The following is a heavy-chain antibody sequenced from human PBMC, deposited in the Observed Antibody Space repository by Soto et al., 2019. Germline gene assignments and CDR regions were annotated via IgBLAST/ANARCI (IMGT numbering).Heavy chain of an antibody. Sequence: QVQLQESGPGLVKPSETLSLTCTVSGGTISSWYWSWIRQPPGKGLEWIGYIYYSGSTNCNPSLKSRVTISVDTSKNQFSLNLSSVTAADTAVYYCARRYGSAIDYWGQGTLVTVSS. CDR2: IYYSGST. D-gene: IGHD1-26*01. CDR1: GGTISSWY. CDR3: ARRYGSAIDY. V-gene: IGHV4-59*08. J-gene: IGHJ4*02.